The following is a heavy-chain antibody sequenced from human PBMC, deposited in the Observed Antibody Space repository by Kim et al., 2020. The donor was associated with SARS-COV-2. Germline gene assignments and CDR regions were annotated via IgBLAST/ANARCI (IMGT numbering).Heavy chain of an antibody. Sequence: SETLSLTCIVSADSISSGPYYWSWIRQHPGKGLEWIGNIYSSGSTYYNPSLRSRISMSIDTSKKQLSLNLSAVTAADTAVYYCARDKRDSSASGVFEYWGQGTLVTVSS. CDR3: ARDKRDSSASGVFEY. V-gene: IGHV4-31*03. CDR2: IYSSGST. CDR1: ADSISSGPYY. D-gene: IGHD6-6*01. J-gene: IGHJ4*02.